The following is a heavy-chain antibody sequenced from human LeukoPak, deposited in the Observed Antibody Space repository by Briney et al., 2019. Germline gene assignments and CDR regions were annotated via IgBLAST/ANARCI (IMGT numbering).Heavy chain of an antibody. J-gene: IGHJ4*02. Sequence: SVKVSCKASGGTFSSYAISWVRQAPGQGLEWMGRIIPIFGTANYAQKFQGRVTITADKSTSTAYMELSSLRSEDTAVYYCARDRHYYDSSGYYFDYRGQGTLVTVSS. CDR3: ARDRHYYDSSGYYFDY. D-gene: IGHD3-22*01. CDR1: GGTFSSYA. V-gene: IGHV1-69*06. CDR2: IIPIFGTA.